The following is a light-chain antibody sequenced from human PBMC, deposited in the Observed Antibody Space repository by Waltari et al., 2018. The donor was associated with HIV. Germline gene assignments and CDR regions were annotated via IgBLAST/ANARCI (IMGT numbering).Light chain of an antibody. CDR1: QSLLHSNGYNY. CDR2: LGS. CDR3: RQGLQTGT. Sequence: DIVMTQSPLSLPVTPGEPASISCTSSQSLLHSNGYNYLDWYLQKPGQSTQLLIYLGSNRASGVPDRFSGSGSGTDFTLKISRVEAEDVGVYYCRQGLQTGTFGQGTKLETK. J-gene: IGKJ2*01. V-gene: IGKV2-28*01.